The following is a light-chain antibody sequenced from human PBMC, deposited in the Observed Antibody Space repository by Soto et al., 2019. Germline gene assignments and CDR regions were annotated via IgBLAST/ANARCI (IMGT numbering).Light chain of an antibody. CDR2: DVS. Sequence: QSALTQPRSVSGSPGQSVTISCTGTSIDVGGFNYVSWYQQHPGKDPKLMIYDVSERPSGVPDRCSGSKSGNTASLTISGLQVDDEADYYCCSYAGTYAYVFGTGTKVTVL. V-gene: IGLV2-11*01. J-gene: IGLJ1*01. CDR3: CSYAGTYAYV. CDR1: SIDVGGFNY.